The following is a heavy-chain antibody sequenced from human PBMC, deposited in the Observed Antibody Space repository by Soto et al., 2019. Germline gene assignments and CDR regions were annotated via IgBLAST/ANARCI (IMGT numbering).Heavy chain of an antibody. Sequence: SVKVSCKASGVSFSGYAFSWVRQAPGQGLEWMGGIMPLFGKPDYAQKFQGRVTITADESTSTTYMELSSLRSEDTALYFCASASSTCRLYYFDYWGQGTRVTV. J-gene: IGHJ4*02. CDR3: ASASSTCRLYYFDY. CDR2: IMPLFGKP. CDR1: GVSFSGYA. D-gene: IGHD2-2*01. V-gene: IGHV1-69*13.